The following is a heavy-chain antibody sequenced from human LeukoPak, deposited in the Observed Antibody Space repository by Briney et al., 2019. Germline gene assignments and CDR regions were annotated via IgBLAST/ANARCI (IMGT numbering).Heavy chain of an antibody. CDR1: GFNLSNFG. J-gene: IGHJ4*02. V-gene: IGHV3-48*03. CDR3: ARGVDYGSGIDY. Sequence: GFLRLSRSISGFNLSNFGIDWVRPAPWKGLGWVSYISTRGSSIYYKDSVKGRFTISRDNAKNSLYLQMNSLRAEDTAVYYCARGVDYGSGIDYWGQGTLVTVSS. CDR2: ISTRGSSI. D-gene: IGHD3-10*01.